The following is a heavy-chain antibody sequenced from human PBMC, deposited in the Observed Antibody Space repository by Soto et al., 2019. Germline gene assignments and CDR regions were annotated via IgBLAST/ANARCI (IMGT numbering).Heavy chain of an antibody. D-gene: IGHD1-26*01. CDR1: GYSFTSLD. CDR2: MQPSTGRT. Sequence: ASVKVSCKASGYSFTSLDINWVRQTAGQGLEWMGWMQPSTGRTGYAQKFQGRVTMTRDTSINTAYMELTTLTSDDTAFYYCARGVSAGVDYWGQGTLVTVSA. CDR3: ARGVSAGVDY. J-gene: IGHJ4*02. V-gene: IGHV1-8*01.